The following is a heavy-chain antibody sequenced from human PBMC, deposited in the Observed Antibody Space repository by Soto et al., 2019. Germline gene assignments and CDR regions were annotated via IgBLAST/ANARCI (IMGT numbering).Heavy chain of an antibody. Sequence: EVQLVDSGGGFIYPGGSLRLSCAASGLTISNAWMNWVRQAPGKGLEWVGRIKTNTEGGTTDYAAAVKSRFTVSRDDSKNTLYLQMNSLKTEDTAVYYCTTGSVEGVWGQGTMVTVSS. CDR1: GLTISNAW. J-gene: IGHJ6*02. CDR3: TTGSVEGV. D-gene: IGHD2-15*01. CDR2: IKTNTEGGTT. V-gene: IGHV3-15*07.